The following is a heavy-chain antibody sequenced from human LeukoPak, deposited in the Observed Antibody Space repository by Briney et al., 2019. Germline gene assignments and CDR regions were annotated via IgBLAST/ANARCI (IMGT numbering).Heavy chain of an antibody. V-gene: IGHV3-30*19. D-gene: IGHD2-15*01. J-gene: IGHJ4*02. CDR2: ISYDGSNK. CDR1: EFTFNNNG. Sequence: TGGSLRLSCAASEFTFNNNGMHWVRQAPGKGLEWVAVISYDGSNKYYADSVKGRFTISRDNSKNTLYLQMNSLRAEDTAVYYCARDIIVVVVAATPGPLDYWGQGTLVTVSS. CDR3: ARDIIVVVVAATPGPLDY.